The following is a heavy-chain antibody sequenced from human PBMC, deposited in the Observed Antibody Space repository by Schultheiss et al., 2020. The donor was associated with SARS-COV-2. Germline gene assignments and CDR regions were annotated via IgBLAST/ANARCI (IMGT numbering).Heavy chain of an antibody. V-gene: IGHV3-9*01. J-gene: IGHJ6*02. CDR3: AKDRESKVGAHYYYYGMDV. CDR2: ISWNSGSI. Sequence: GGSLRLSCAASGFTFSGYGMHWVRQAPGKGLVWVSGISWNSGSIGYADSVKGRFTISRDNAKNSLYLQMNSLRAEDTAVYYCAKDRESKVGAHYYYYGMDVWGQGTTVTVSS. D-gene: IGHD1-26*01. CDR1: GFTFSGYG.